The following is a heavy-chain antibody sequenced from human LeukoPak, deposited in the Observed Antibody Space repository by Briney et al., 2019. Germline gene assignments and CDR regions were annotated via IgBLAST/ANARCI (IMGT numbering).Heavy chain of an antibody. CDR3: GSLQQIRGLTVFGY. Sequence: SETLSLTCALYGGSFSDYHWSWIRQPPGKGLEWIGKINQRGVTTYNPSLKSRATLSVDTSKRQFSLRLPSVTAADTAVYYCGSLQQIRGLTVFGYWGQGALVTVSS. D-gene: IGHD3-10*01. J-gene: IGHJ4*02. V-gene: IGHV4-34*01. CDR1: GGSFSDYH. CDR2: INQRGVT.